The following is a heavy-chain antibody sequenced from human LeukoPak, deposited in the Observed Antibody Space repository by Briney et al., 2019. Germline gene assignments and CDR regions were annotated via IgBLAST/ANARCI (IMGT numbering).Heavy chain of an antibody. CDR2: ISSSSSYI. CDR3: AATSPLIGAFDY. V-gene: IGHV3-21*04. CDR1: GFTFSSYS. Sequence: GGSLRLSCAASGFTFSSYSMNWVRQAPGKGLEWVSSISSSSSYIYYADSVKGRFTISRDNSKNTLYLQMNSLRAEDTAVYYCAATSPLIGAFDYWGQGTLVTVSS. D-gene: IGHD3-10*01. J-gene: IGHJ4*02.